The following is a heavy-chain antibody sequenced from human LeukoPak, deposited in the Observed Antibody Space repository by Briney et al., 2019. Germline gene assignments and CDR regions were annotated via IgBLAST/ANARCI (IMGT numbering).Heavy chain of an antibody. Sequence: GGSQRLSCAASGFTFSGSAMHWVRQASGKGLEWVGRIRSKANSYATAYAASVKGRFTISRDDSKNTAYLQMNSLKTEDTAVYYCTREWELSENFDYWGQGTLVTVSS. J-gene: IGHJ4*02. CDR2: IRSKANSYAT. D-gene: IGHD1-26*01. CDR1: GFTFSGSA. V-gene: IGHV3-73*01. CDR3: TREWELSENFDY.